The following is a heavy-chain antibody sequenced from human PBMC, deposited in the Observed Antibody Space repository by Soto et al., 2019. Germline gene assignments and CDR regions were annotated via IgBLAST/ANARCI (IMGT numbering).Heavy chain of an antibody. CDR3: ARDIQGRGATSGDDAFDI. J-gene: IGHJ3*02. Sequence: EVQLLESGGGLVQPGGSLRLSCVASEFTFSNDAMNWVRQAPGEGPEWVSLISSSGGTTYYADSVKGRFSISRDNSKNTLYLQMNSLRVEDTAIYFCARDIQGRGATSGDDAFDIRGQGTMVTVSS. V-gene: IGHV3-23*01. CDR1: EFTFSNDA. D-gene: IGHD2-15*01. CDR2: ISSSGGTT.